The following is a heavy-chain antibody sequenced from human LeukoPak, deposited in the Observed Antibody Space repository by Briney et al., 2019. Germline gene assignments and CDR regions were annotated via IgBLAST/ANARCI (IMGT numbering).Heavy chain of an antibody. Sequence: PSETLSLTCTVSGDSISSYNWNWIRQPPGKGLEWIGSIYYSGSTYYNPSLKSRVTISVDTSKNQFSLKLSSVTAADTAVYYCARGGGYSSSWFQGYFDYWGQGTLVTVSS. V-gene: IGHV4-39*07. CDR3: ARGGGYSSSWFQGYFDY. J-gene: IGHJ4*02. D-gene: IGHD6-13*01. CDR2: IYYSGST. CDR1: GDSISSYN.